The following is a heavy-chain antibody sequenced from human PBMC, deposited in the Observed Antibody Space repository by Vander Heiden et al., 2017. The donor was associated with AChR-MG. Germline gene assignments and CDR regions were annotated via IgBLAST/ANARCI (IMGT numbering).Heavy chain of an antibody. J-gene: IGHJ5*02. D-gene: IGHD6-13*01. Sequence: QVQLQQWGAGLLKPSETLSLTCAVYGGSFSGYYWSWIRQPPGKGLEWIGEINHSGSTNYNPSLKSRVTISLDTSKNQFSLKLSSVTAADTAVYYCAILPGRAAERNWFDPWGQGTLVTVSP. CDR2: INHSGST. V-gene: IGHV4-34*01. CDR1: GGSFSGYY. CDR3: AILPGRAAERNWFDP.